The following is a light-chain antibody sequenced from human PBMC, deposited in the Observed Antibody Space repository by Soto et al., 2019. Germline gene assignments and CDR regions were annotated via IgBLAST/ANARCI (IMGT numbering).Light chain of an antibody. CDR1: QSVSSY. V-gene: IGKV3-11*01. CDR3: LQRSNWWT. J-gene: IGKJ1*01. CDR2: DAS. Sequence: EIVLTQSPATLSLTPEERATLSCRASQSVSSYLAWYQQKPGQAPRLLIYDASNRATGIPARFSGSGSGTDFTLTISSLEPEDFAVYYCLQRSNWWTFGQGTKVDIK.